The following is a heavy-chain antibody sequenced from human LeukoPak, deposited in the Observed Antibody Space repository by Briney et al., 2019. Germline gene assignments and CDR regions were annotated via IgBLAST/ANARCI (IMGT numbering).Heavy chain of an antibody. V-gene: IGHV4-30-4*01. CDR1: GASIRSGDYY. J-gene: IGHJ3*02. CDR3: ARDCSGGSCYGAFDI. CDR2: IYDSGST. D-gene: IGHD2-15*01. Sequence: PSQTLSLTRTVSGASIRSGDYYWCWIRQPPGKGLEWIGYIYDSGSTYYNPSLKSRITISVDTSENRFSLKLSSVTATDTAVYYCARDCSGGSCYGAFDIWGQGTMVTVSS.